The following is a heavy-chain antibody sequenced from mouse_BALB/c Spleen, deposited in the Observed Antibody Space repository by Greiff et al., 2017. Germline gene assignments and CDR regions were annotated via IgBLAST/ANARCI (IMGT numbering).Heavy chain of an antibody. D-gene: IGHD4-1*01. V-gene: IGHV3-6*02. Sequence: DVKLQESGPGLVKPSQSLSLTCSVTGYSITSGYYWNWIRQFPGNKLEWMGYISYDGSNNYNPSLKNRISITRDTSKNQFFLKLNSVTTEDTATYYCARALTGTVFAYWGQGTLVTVSA. CDR2: ISYDGSN. CDR1: GYSITSGYY. CDR3: ARALTGTVFAY. J-gene: IGHJ3*01.